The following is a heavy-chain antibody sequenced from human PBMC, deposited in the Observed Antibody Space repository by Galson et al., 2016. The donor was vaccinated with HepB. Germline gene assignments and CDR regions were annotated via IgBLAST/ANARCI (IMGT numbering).Heavy chain of an antibody. CDR1: GSGFRACG. CDR3: AIGAMGATWRN. D-gene: IGHD1-26*01. CDR2: ISGTGDNP. Sequence: SLRLSCAVSGSGFRACGMSWVRQAPGKGLEWVSDISGTGDNPLYADSVKGRLTMSRDNSKDTVYLEMNNLRVEDTAVYYCAIGAMGATWRNWGQGTLVTVSS. J-gene: IGHJ4*02. V-gene: IGHV3-23*01.